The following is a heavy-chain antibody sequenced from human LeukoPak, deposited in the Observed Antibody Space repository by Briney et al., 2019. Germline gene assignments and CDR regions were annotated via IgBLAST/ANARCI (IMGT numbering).Heavy chain of an antibody. D-gene: IGHD3-22*01. J-gene: IGHJ4*02. V-gene: IGHV1-69*06. Sequence: SVKVSCKASGGTFSSYAISWVRQAPGQGLEWMGGIIPIFGTANYAQKFQGRVTITADKSTSTAYMELSSLRSEDTAVYYCARDNIPYYDSSGYYSDYWGQGTLVTVSS. CDR1: GGTFSSYA. CDR2: IIPIFGTA. CDR3: ARDNIPYYDSSGYYSDY.